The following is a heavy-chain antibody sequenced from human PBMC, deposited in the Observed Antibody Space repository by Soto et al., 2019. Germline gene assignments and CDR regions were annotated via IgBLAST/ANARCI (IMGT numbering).Heavy chain of an antibody. V-gene: IGHV3-48*02. CDR1: GFPFSTYS. J-gene: IGHJ4*02. CDR3: ARAPQLVAPAATGFDS. CDR2: ISASTLTT. Sequence: GGSLRLSCAASGFPFSTYSMIWVRQAPGKGLEWISYISASTLTTFYADSVKGRFTISRDTAQNSLYLQMNSLRDEDTAVYYCARAPQLVAPAATGFDSWGQGTLVTVSS. D-gene: IGHD2-2*01.